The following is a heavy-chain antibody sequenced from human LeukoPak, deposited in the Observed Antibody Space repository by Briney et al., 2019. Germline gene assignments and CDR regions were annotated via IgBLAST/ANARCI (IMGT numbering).Heavy chain of an antibody. V-gene: IGHV1-69*06. CDR2: IIPIFGTA. J-gene: IGHJ4*02. D-gene: IGHD5-18*01. CDR1: GGTFSSYA. CDR3: ARLYIAMVTGGDY. Sequence: ASVKVSCKASGGTFSSYAISWVRQAPGQGLEWMGGIIPIFGTANYAQKFQGRVTITADKSTCTAYMELSSLRSEDTAVYYCARLYIAMVTGGDYWGQGTLVTVSS.